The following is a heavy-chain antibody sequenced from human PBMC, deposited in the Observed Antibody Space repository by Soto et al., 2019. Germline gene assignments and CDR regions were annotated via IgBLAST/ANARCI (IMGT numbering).Heavy chain of an antibody. Sequence: GGSLRLSCAASGFTFSSYAMSWVRQAPGKGLECFSAISGSGGSTYYAVSVKGRFTISRDNSKNTLYLQMNSPRAEDTAVYYCAKYRLFWSGYFDYWGQGTLVTVSS. D-gene: IGHD3-3*01. CDR3: AKYRLFWSGYFDY. J-gene: IGHJ4*02. CDR1: GFTFSSYA. V-gene: IGHV3-23*01. CDR2: ISGSGGST.